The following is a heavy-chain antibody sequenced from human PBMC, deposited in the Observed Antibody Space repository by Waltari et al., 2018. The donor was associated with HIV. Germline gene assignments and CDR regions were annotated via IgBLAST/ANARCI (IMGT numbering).Heavy chain of an antibody. CDR2: IYYSGST. CDR3: ARDCEWFGEGGYYYYGMDV. D-gene: IGHD3-10*01. CDR1: GGSISSSSYY. V-gene: IGHV4-39*07. Sequence: QLQLQESGPGLVKPSETLSLTCTVSGGSISSSSYYWGWIRPPPGKGLAWIGSIYYSGSTCYTPSLKSRVTISVDTSKNQFSLKLSSVTAADTAVYYCARDCEWFGEGGYYYYGMDVWGQGP. J-gene: IGHJ6*02.